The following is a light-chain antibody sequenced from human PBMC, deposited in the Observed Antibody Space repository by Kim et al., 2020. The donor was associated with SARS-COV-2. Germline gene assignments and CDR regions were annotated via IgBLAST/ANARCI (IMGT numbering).Light chain of an antibody. Sequence: VSPGQTASITCSGDNLGDKYACWYKQKAGQSPVVVIYQDNKRPSGIPERFSGSNSGNTATLTISGTQAMDEADYYCQAWDSSTAVFGGGTQLTVL. CDR2: QDN. V-gene: IGLV3-1*01. CDR1: NLGDKY. J-gene: IGLJ3*02. CDR3: QAWDSSTAV.